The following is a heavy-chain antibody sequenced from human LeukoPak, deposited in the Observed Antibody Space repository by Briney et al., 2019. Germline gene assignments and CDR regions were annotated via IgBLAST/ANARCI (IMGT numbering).Heavy chain of an antibody. Sequence: PGGSLRLSCAASGFTFSGYPIHWVRQAPGKGLEWVAVISYDGSNKYYADSVKGRFTISRDNSKNTLYLQMNSLRAEGTAVYYCAKVFGGCSSTSCYPIDYWGQGTLVTVSS. CDR1: GFTFSGYP. V-gene: IGHV3-30-3*02. D-gene: IGHD2-2*01. CDR3: AKVFGGCSSTSCYPIDY. J-gene: IGHJ4*02. CDR2: ISYDGSNK.